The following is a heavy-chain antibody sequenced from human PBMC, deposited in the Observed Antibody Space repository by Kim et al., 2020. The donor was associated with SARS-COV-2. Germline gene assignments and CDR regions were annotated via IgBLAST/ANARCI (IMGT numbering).Heavy chain of an antibody. D-gene: IGHD3-22*01. J-gene: IGHJ5*02. CDR3: ARVRDLGVSWFDP. V-gene: IGHV1-69*01. Sequence: NSAQKFRGRVTITADASTSTAYMELNSLRYDDTAVYYCARVRDLGVSWFDPWGQGTLVSVSS.